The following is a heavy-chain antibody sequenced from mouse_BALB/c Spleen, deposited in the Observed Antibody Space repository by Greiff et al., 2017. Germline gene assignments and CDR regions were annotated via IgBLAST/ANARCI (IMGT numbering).Heavy chain of an antibody. CDR2: INPSTGYT. Sequence: QVQLKESGPELVKPGASVRISCKASGYTFTSYYIHWVKQRPGQGLEWIGYINPSTGYTEYNQKFKDKATLTADKSSSTAYMQLSSLTSEDSAIYYCARYRDYYGNYEFAYWGQGTLVTVSA. CDR1: GYTFTSYY. J-gene: IGHJ3*01. CDR3: ARYRDYYGNYEFAY. V-gene: IGHV1S26*01. D-gene: IGHD2-1*01.